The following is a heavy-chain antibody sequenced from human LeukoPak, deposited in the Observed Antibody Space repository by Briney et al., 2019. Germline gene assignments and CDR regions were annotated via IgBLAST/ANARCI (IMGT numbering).Heavy chain of an antibody. V-gene: IGHV4-59*01. D-gene: IGHD2-15*01. CDR1: GGSMTSYY. CDR3: ARESGYCSGGSCYYLVDY. J-gene: IGHJ4*02. CDR2: IYYSGST. Sequence: SETLSLTCTVSGGSMTSYYWSWIRQPPGKGLEWIGYIYYSGSTNYSPSLKSRVTISVDTSKNQFSLKLTSVTAADTAVYYCARESGYCSGGSCYYLVDYWGQGTLVTVSS.